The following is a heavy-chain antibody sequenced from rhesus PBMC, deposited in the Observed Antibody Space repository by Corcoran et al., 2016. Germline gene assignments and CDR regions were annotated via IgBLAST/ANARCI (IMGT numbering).Heavy chain of an antibody. CDR2: IGGSNGLT. J-gene: IGHJ4*01. CDR3: ARFSGYYPNFDY. CDR1: GGSISGHY. Sequence: QVQLQESGPGQVKPSETLSLTCSVSGGSISGHYYNWIRQAPGKGLEWIGCIGGSNGLTYYNASLKSLVTISTDTSKNQFSLKLTSVTSADTAVYYCARFSGYYPNFDYWGQVVLVTVSS. D-gene: IGHD3-28*01. V-gene: IGHV4-165*02.